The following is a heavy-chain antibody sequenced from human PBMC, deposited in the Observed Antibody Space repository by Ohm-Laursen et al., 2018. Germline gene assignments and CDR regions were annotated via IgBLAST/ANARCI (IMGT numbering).Heavy chain of an antibody. CDR2: IYTSGST. V-gene: IGHV4-4*07. J-gene: IGHJ4*02. CDR1: GDSISSYY. CDR3: ARKTDWNHYYFDY. D-gene: IGHD1-1*01. Sequence: SETLSLTCTVSGDSISSYYWSWIRQPAGKGLEWIGRIYTSGSTNYNPSLKSRVTMSVDTSKNQFSLNLSSVTAADTAMYYCARKTDWNHYYFDYWGQGTLVTVSS.